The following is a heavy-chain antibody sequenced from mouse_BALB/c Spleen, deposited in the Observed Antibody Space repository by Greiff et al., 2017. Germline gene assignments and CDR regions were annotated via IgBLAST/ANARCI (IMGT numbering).Heavy chain of an antibody. Sequence: DVKLVESGGGLVQPGGSRKLSCAASGFTFSSFGMHWVRQAPEKGLEWVAYISSGSSTIYYADTVKGRFTISRDNPKNTLFLQMTSLRSEDTAMYYCARSKYGSSPHWYFDVWGAGTTVTVSA. J-gene: IGHJ1*01. CDR2: ISSGSSTI. V-gene: IGHV5-17*02. CDR3: ARSKYGSSPHWYFDV. D-gene: IGHD1-1*01. CDR1: GFTFSSFG.